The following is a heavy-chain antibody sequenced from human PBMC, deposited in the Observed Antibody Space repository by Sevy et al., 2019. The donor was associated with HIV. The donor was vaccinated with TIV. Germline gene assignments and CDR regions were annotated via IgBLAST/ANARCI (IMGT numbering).Heavy chain of an antibody. J-gene: IGHJ4*02. CDR2: ISWNSGSI. CDR1: GFTFDDYA. V-gene: IGHV3-9*01. D-gene: IGHD5-12*01. CDR3: ARTRGFFYYFDY. Sequence: GRSLRLSCAASGFTFDDYAMHWVRQAPGKGLEWVSGISWNSGSIGYADSVKGRFTISRDNAKNSLYLQMNSLRAEDTALYYCARTRGFFYYFDYWGQGTLVTVSS.